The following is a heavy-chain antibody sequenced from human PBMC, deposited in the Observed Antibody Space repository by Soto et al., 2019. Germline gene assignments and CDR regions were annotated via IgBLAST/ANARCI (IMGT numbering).Heavy chain of an antibody. CDR3: ANSGYSSGWPDY. J-gene: IGHJ4*02. D-gene: IGHD6-19*01. V-gene: IGHV3-23*01. Sequence: PGGSLRHSCAASGFTFSSYGISWIRLSPGKGLEWVSAISGSGGSTYYADSVKGRFTISRDNSKNTLYLQMNSLRAEDTAVYYCANSGYSSGWPDYWGQGTLVTVSS. CDR2: ISGSGGST. CDR1: GFTFSSYG.